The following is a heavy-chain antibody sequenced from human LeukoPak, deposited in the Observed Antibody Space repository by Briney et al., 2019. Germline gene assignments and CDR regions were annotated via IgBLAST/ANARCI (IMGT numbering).Heavy chain of an antibody. CDR3: VQGGHFDF. CDR1: GFTFSRFE. D-gene: IGHD1-26*01. Sequence: GGSLRLSCAASGFTFSRFEMTWGRQAPGKGPEWVAKINEDGSEKYYVDSVKGRFTIPRDNGKNSLYLEMNSLRADDTAVYFCVQGGHFDFWGQGAPVTVSS. J-gene: IGHJ4*02. V-gene: IGHV3-7*01. CDR2: INEDGSEK.